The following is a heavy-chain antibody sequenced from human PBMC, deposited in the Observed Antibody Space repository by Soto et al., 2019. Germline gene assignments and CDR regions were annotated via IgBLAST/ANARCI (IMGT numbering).Heavy chain of an antibody. J-gene: IGHJ6*02. CDR2: IIPIFGTA. V-gene: IGHV1-69*13. CDR1: GGTFSSYA. Sequence: ASVKVSCKASGGTFSSYAISWVRQAPGQGLEWMGGIIPIFGTANYAQKFQGRVTITADESTSTAYMELSSLRSEDTAVYYCVASCYSPYYYYGMDVWGQGTTVTVS. D-gene: IGHD2-2*01. CDR3: VASCYSPYYYYGMDV.